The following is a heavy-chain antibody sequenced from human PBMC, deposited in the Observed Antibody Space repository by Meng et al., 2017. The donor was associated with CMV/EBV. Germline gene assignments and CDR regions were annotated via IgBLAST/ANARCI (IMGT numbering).Heavy chain of an antibody. D-gene: IGHD3-10*01. V-gene: IGHV3-66*01. CDR2: IYRGDNT. CDR1: GFNVRDKY. J-gene: IGHJ4*02. Sequence: GHLVGSGGGLVHPGGSLRRACAASGFNVRDKYMSWVRQAPGKGLEWVCIIYRGDNTYYIDSVKDRFTVSRDNSKNTMYLQMNSLRVEDTAVYYCTGDSVSNPNLDYWGQGTLVTVSS. CDR3: TGDSVSNPNLDY.